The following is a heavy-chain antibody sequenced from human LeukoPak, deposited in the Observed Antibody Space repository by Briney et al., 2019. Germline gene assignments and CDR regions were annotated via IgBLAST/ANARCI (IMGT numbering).Heavy chain of an antibody. CDR3: ARGRADCSSTSCYKTYYYYYYMDV. CDR2: INPNSGGT. J-gene: IGHJ6*03. D-gene: IGHD2-2*02. Sequence: ASVKVSCKASGYTFTGYYMHWVRQAPGQELEWMGWINPNSGGTNCAQKFQGRVTMTRDTSISTAYMELSRLRSDDTAVYYCARGRADCSSTSCYKTYYYYYYMDVWGKGTTVTVSS. CDR1: GYTFTGYY. V-gene: IGHV1-2*02.